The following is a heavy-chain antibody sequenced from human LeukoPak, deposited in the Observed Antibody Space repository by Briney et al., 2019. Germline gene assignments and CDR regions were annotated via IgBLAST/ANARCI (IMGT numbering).Heavy chain of an antibody. J-gene: IGHJ6*02. D-gene: IGHD6-6*01. CDR1: GFTVNSNY. V-gene: IGHV3-66*02. Sequence: QPGVSLRLSCAASGFTVNSNYMSWVRQAPGKGLEWVSLIYTGGSTYYADSVKGRFTISRDNSKNTLYLQMNSLRPEDTAVYYCARGFGKVAANVFGGYTMDVWGRGTTVTVSS. CDR2: IYTGGST. CDR3: ARGFGKVAANVFGGYTMDV.